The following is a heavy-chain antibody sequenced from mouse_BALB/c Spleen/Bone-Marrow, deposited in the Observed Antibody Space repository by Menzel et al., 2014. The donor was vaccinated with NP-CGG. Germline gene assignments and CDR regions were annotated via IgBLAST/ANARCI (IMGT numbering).Heavy chain of an antibody. Sequence: VQLQQSGTVLARPGAAVKMSCKAPGYTLSNYWMHWVKQRPGQGLEWIGTIYPGNSDTTYNQKFKGKAKLTAVTSTSTAYMELSSLTNEDSAVYYCTTLARSDFDYWGQGTTLTVSS. CDR1: GYTLSNYW. D-gene: IGHD3-1*01. CDR3: TTLARSDFDY. J-gene: IGHJ2*01. CDR2: IYPGNSDT. V-gene: IGHV1-5*01.